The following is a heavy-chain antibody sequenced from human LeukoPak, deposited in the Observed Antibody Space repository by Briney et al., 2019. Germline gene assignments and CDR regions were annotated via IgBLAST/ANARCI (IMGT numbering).Heavy chain of an antibody. CDR1: GGTFSSYA. V-gene: IGHV1-69*06. CDR2: IIPIFGTA. D-gene: IGHD2-2*01. J-gene: IGHJ4*02. Sequence: GASVKVSCKASGGTFSSYAISWVRLAPGQGLEWMGGIIPIFGTANYAQKFQGRVTITADKSTSTAYMELSSLRSEDTAVYYCARALYHTFDYWGQGTLVTVSS. CDR3: ARALYHTFDY.